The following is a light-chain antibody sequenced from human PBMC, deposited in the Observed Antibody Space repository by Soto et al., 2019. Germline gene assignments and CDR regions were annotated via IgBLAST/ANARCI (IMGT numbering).Light chain of an antibody. CDR1: QSGRSSY. Sequence: EIVLTPPPGTLSLSPGETATLSCRASQSGRSSYLACYQQQPGRAPRRLIYGASSRATGIPDRFSGSGSGTDFTLTISRLEPEDFAVYYCRQYGSSPRTFGQGTKVDIK. CDR2: GAS. V-gene: IGKV3-20*01. CDR3: RQYGSSPRT. J-gene: IGKJ1*01.